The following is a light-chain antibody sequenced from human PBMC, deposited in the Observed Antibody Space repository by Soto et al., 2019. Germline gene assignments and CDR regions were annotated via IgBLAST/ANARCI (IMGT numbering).Light chain of an antibody. Sequence: ESVLTQSPGTLSLSPGERATLYCRASQSVSSNYLAWYQQKPGQAPRPLIYGASSRAPGIPDRFSGSGAGTDCTLTSSRLESEDCAVYYCQQYGSSPLTFGQGTKVQIK. CDR3: QQYGSSPLT. V-gene: IGKV3-20*01. CDR2: GAS. J-gene: IGKJ1*01. CDR1: QSVSSNY.